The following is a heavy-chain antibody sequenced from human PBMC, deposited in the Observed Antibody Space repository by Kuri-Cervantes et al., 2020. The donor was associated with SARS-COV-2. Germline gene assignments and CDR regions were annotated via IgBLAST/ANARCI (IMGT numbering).Heavy chain of an antibody. CDR2: TRYDGNNQ. J-gene: IGHJ3*01. CDR1: GFSISDRAYW. V-gene: IGHV3-30*02. D-gene: IGHD3-16*01. Sequence: GESLKISCTASGFSISDRAYWMTWVRQAPGKGLEWVAFTRYDGNNQYYGDSVKGRFSISRDNSKNTLYLHMNSLRAEDTAVYFCARDSAAWLWGDACDVWGQGTMVTVS. CDR3: ARDSAAWLWGDACDV.